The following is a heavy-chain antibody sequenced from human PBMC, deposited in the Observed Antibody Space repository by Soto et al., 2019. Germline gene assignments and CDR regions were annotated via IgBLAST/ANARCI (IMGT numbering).Heavy chain of an antibody. CDR1: GFTFSSYA. CDR3: ASAGLLRGAYFDS. D-gene: IGHD2-15*01. J-gene: IGHJ4*02. Sequence: EVQLLESGGGLVQPGGSLRLSCAASGFTFSSYAMSWVRQAPGKGLEWVSAISGSGGSTYYADSVKGRFTISRDNSKNALYLQMNSLRAEDTAVYYCASAGLLRGAYFDSWGQGTLVTVSS. V-gene: IGHV3-23*01. CDR2: ISGSGGST.